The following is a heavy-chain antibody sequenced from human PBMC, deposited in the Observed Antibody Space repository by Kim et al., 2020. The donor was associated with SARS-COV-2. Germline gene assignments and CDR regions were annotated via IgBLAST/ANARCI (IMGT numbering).Heavy chain of an antibody. V-gene: IGHV4-34*01. CDR3: ARGRPIKGYVGYFQH. CDR2: INHSGST. Sequence: SETLSLTCAVYGGSFSGYYWSWIRQPPGKGLEWIGEINHSGSTNYNPSLKSRVTISVDTSKNQFSLKLSSVTAADTAVYYCARGRPIKGYVGYFQHWGQGTLVTVSS. CDR1: GGSFSGYY. J-gene: IGHJ1*01. D-gene: IGHD1-1*01.